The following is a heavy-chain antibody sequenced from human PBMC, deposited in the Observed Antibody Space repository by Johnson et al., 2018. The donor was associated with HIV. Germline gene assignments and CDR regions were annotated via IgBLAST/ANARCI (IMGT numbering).Heavy chain of an antibody. CDR1: GFTFSSYG. D-gene: IGHD2-15*01. J-gene: IGHJ3*02. V-gene: IGHV3-30*03. CDR3: ARDVRMDKAFDI. CDR2: ISYDGSNK. Sequence: VQLVESGGGVVQPGRSLRLSCAASGFTFSSYGMHWVRQAPGKGLEWVAVISYDGSNKYYADSVKGRFTISRDNSKNTLYLQMNSLRAEDTAVYYCARDVRMDKAFDIWGQGTMVTVSS.